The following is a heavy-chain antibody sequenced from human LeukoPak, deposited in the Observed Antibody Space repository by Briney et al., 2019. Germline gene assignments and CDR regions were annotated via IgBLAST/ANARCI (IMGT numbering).Heavy chain of an antibody. CDR1: GGTFSSYA. CDR3: ARRGYYGSGSYYPL. Sequence: SVKVSCKASGGTFSSYAISWVRQAPGQGLEWMGGIIPIFGTANYAQKFQGRVTIAADESTSTAYMELSSLRSEDTAVYYCARRGYYGSGSYYPLWGQGTLVTVSS. V-gene: IGHV1-69*13. J-gene: IGHJ4*02. D-gene: IGHD3-10*01. CDR2: IIPIFGTA.